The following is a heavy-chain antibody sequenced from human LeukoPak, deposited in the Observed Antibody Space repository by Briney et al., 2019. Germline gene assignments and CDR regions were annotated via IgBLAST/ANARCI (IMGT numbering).Heavy chain of an antibody. D-gene: IGHD4-17*01. V-gene: IGHV3-66*01. CDR2: LYSGGST. Sequence: GGSLRLSCAASGFTVSASYMIWVRQAPGKGLEWVSTLYSGGSTYYADPMKGKFTISRDNSKNILYLQMISLRAEDTAVHYCARDDYGDYSLDYWGQGTLVTVSS. J-gene: IGHJ4*02. CDR1: GFTVSASY. CDR3: ARDDYGDYSLDY.